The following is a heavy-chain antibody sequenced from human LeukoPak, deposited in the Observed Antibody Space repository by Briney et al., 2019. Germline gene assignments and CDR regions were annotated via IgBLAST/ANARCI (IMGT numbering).Heavy chain of an antibody. CDR2: VNSDGSWT. CDR1: GNYW. J-gene: IGHJ6*02. D-gene: IGHD3-3*01. V-gene: IGHV3-74*01. Sequence: GGSLRLSCAASGNYWMHWVRQAPGKGLVWVSHVNSDGSWTSYADSVKGRFTISRDNAKNSLYLQMNSLRAEDTAVYYCARWPYVFWSGYYPYYYYGMDVWGQGTTVTVSS. CDR3: ARWPYVFWSGYYPYYYYGMDV.